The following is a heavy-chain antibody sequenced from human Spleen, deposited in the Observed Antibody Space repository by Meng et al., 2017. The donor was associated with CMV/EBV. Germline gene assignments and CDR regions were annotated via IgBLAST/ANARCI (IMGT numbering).Heavy chain of an antibody. J-gene: IGHJ6*02. CDR1: GFTFDDYG. V-gene: IGHV3-20*04. CDR3: ACSDYYYGMDV. Sequence: SCAASGFTFDDYGMSWVRQAPGKGLEWVSGINWNGGSTGYADSVKGRFTISRDNAKNSLYLQMNSLGAEDTAVYYCACSDYYYGMDVWGQGTTVTVSS. D-gene: IGHD3-10*02. CDR2: INWNGGST.